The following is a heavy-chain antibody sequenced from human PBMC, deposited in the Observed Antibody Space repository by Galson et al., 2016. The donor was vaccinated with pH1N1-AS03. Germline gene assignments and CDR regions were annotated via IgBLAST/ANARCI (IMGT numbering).Heavy chain of an antibody. CDR2: ISSSSRFI. CDR3: ARDGGYSSGWIDC. J-gene: IGHJ4*02. CDR1: GFTFSTYT. Sequence: SLRLSCAASGFTFSTYTMNWVRQAPGKGLEWVAYISSSSRFIYYADAVQGRFTISKDSPKNSVYLHMNGLRADDTAVYYCARDGGYSSGWIDCWGQGTLVSVSS. D-gene: IGHD3-22*01. V-gene: IGHV3-21*01.